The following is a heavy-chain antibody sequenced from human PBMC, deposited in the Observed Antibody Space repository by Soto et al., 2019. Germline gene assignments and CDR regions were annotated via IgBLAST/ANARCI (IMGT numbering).Heavy chain of an antibody. V-gene: IGHV3-30*18. Sequence: QVQLVESGGGVVQPGRSLRLSCAASGFTFSSYGMHWVRQAPGKGLVWVAVISHDGSEKYYADSVKGRFTISRDNPKNTLYLQMNSLRAEDTAVYYCAKVTGYCSSSSCRRDFYYYYGMDVWGQGTTVTVSS. CDR1: GFTFSSYG. CDR2: ISHDGSEK. D-gene: IGHD2-2*01. J-gene: IGHJ6*02. CDR3: AKVTGYCSSSSCRRDFYYYYGMDV.